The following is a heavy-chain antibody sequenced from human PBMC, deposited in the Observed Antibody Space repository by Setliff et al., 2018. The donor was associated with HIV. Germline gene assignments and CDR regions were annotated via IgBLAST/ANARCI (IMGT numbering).Heavy chain of an antibody. CDR3: ARQPPLSVLQVWFDDY. CDR1: GYSINNGLY. V-gene: IGHV4-38-2*02. D-gene: IGHD3-10*01. Sequence: PSETLSLTCTVSGYSINNGLYWAWIRQPPGKGLEWIGSINHSGDTYYTPSLTSRVTVSVDTSNNQFSLKLTSVTAADTAVYFCARQPPLSVLQVWFDDYWG. CDR2: INHSGDT. J-gene: IGHJ4*01.